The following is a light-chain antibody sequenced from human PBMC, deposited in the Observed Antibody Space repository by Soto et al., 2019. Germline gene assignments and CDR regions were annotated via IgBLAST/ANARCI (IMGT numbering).Light chain of an antibody. CDR1: ESLSSAY. V-gene: IGKV3-20*01. CDR2: GAS. CDR3: QQYGSSPPKT. J-gene: IGKJ1*01. Sequence: EIVFTQSPGTLSFSPGERATLSCRALESLSSAYLAWYQQKPGQAPRLLLYGASTRATGIPDRFSGSGSGTEFTLTISRLEPEDLAVYYCQQYGSSPPKTFGQGTKVDIK.